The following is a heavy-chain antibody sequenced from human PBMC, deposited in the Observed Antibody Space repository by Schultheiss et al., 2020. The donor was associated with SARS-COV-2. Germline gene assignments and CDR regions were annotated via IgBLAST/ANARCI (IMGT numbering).Heavy chain of an antibody. CDR1: GGSISSGYY. J-gene: IGHJ3*02. CDR2: IYYSGST. CDR3: ARGTYDSSGYYLPYAFDI. Sequence: SETLSLTCTVSGGSISSGYYWGWIRQPPGKGLEWIGYIYYSGSTYYNPSLKSRVTISVDTSKNQFSLKLSSVTAADTAVYYCARGTYDSSGYYLPYAFDIWGQGTMVTVSS. D-gene: IGHD3-22*01. V-gene: IGHV4-61*01.